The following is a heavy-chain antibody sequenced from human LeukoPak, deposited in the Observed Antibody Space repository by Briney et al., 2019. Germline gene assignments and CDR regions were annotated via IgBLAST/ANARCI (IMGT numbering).Heavy chain of an antibody. D-gene: IGHD4-17*01. CDR2: ISGSGGST. Sequence: GGSLRLSCAASGFTFSSYAMSWVRQAPGKGLEWVSAISGSGGSTYYADSVKGRFTISRDNSKNTLYLQMNSLRAEDTAVYYCARDRTVTTDAFDIWGQGTMVTVSS. J-gene: IGHJ3*02. CDR1: GFTFSSYA. CDR3: ARDRTVTTDAFDI. V-gene: IGHV3-23*01.